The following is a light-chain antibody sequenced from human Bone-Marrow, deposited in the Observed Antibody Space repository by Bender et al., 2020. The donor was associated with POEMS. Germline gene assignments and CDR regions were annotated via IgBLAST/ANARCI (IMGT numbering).Light chain of an antibody. J-gene: IGLJ1*01. V-gene: IGLV3-21*02. Sequence: SYEVTQPPSVSVSPGQTASITCSGDDLGDKYVAWYQQRPGQAPLLVVHDDSDRPSGIPERFSGSNSGNTATLTISGVEAGDEADYYCQVWDSSSAHYVFGTGTKVTVL. CDR3: QVWDSSSAHYV. CDR2: DDS. CDR1: DLGDKY.